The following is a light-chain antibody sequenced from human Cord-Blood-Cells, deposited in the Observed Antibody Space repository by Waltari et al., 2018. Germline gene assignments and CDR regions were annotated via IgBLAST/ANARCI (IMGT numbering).Light chain of an antibody. CDR2: WAS. V-gene: IGKV4-1*01. J-gene: IGKJ2*01. CDR1: QSVLYSSNNKNY. CDR3: QQYYSTPRT. Sequence: DIVMTQSPDSLAVSLGERATINCKSSQSVLYSSNNKNYLAWYQQKPGQPPKLLIYWASTRESGVPDRFGGSGSGTDFTLTISSLQAEDVAVYYCQQYYSTPRTFGQGTKLEIK.